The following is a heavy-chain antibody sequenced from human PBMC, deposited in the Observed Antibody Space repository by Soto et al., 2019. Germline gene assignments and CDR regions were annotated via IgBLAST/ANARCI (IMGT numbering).Heavy chain of an antibody. J-gene: IGHJ4*02. CDR3: ARVAGSSPPD. Sequence: GASVKVSCKASGGTFSSYAISWVRQAPGQGLEWMGGIIPIFGTANYAQKFQGRVTITADESTSTAYMELSSLRSKDTAVYYCARVAGSSPPDWGQGTLVTVSS. CDR1: GGTFSSYA. V-gene: IGHV1-69*13. CDR2: IIPIFGTA. D-gene: IGHD6-6*01.